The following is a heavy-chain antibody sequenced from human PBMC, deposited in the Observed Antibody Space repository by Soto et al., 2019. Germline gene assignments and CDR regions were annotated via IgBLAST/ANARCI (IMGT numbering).Heavy chain of an antibody. Sequence: PGGSVRLSCAASGFTFSSYGMHWVRQAPGKGLEWVAVISYDGSNKYYADSVKGRFTISRDNSKNTLYLQMNSLRAEDTAVYYCAKDSESSLAYWGQGTLVTVSS. J-gene: IGHJ4*02. CDR3: AKDSESSLAY. CDR2: ISYDGSNK. CDR1: GFTFSSYG. V-gene: IGHV3-30*18.